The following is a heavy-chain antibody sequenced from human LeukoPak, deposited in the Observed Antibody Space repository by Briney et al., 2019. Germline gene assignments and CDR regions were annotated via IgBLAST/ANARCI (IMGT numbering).Heavy chain of an antibody. J-gene: IGHJ4*02. D-gene: IGHD2-15*01. V-gene: IGHV3-48*03. CDR1: GFTFSSYE. CDR2: ISSSGSTI. CDR3: ARSYCSGGSCYYIDY. Sequence: PGGSLRLSCAASGFTFSSYEMNWVRQAPGKGREWVSYISSSGSTIYYADSVKGRFTISRDNAKNSLYLQMNSLRAEDTAVYYCARSYCSGGSCYYIDYWGQGTLVTVSS.